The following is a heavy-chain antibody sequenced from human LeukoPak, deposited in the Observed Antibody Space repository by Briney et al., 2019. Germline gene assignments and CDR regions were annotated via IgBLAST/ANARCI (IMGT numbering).Heavy chain of an antibody. Sequence: ASVKVSCKASGYTFTSYDINWVRQATGQGLEWMGWISAYNGNTNYAQKLQGRVTMTTDTSTSTAYMELRSLRSDDTAVYYCARDLTLWFGELLGYWGQGTLVTVSS. D-gene: IGHD3-10*01. CDR3: ARDLTLWFGELLGY. CDR1: GYTFTSYD. V-gene: IGHV1-18*01. J-gene: IGHJ4*02. CDR2: ISAYNGNT.